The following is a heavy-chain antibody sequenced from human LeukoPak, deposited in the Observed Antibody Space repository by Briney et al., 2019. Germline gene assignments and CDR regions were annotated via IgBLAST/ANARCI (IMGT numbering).Heavy chain of an antibody. Sequence: PSETLSLTCAVYGGSFSGYYWSWIRQPPGKGLEWIGEINHSGSTNYNPSLKSRVTMSVDTSRNQFSLKLSSVTAVDTAVYYCARKTTAGPTKAAFDIWGQGTMVAVST. V-gene: IGHV4-34*01. CDR3: ARKTTAGPTKAAFDI. D-gene: IGHD2-21*02. J-gene: IGHJ3*02. CDR1: GGSFSGYY. CDR2: INHSGST.